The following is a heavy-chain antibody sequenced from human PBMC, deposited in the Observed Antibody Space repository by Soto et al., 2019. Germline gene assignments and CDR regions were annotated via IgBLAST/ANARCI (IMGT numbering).Heavy chain of an antibody. D-gene: IGHD2-15*01. Sequence: EVQLVESGGGLIQRGGSLRLSCAASGFTFGHYSMNWVRQAPGKGPEWVSYISSDNRTINYADSVKGRFIITRDNAKKALYLQMHSLRDEDADVYYCAREGWPLLQSGMDVWGQGTTVTVSS. CDR1: GFTFGHYS. CDR3: AREGWPLLQSGMDV. V-gene: IGHV3-48*02. CDR2: ISSDNRTI. J-gene: IGHJ6*02.